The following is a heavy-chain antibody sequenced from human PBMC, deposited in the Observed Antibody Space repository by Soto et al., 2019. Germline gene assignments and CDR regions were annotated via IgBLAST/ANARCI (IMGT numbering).Heavy chain of an antibody. V-gene: IGHV4-61*02. CDR3: VRDGTKNLRDGFDP. D-gene: IGHD1-1*01. J-gene: IGHJ5*02. Sequence: LSLTCTVSGGSVSSAGYYWSWIRQPPGKGLEWIGRIYATGSSDYNPSLKSRITISVDMSKKQFSLTLRSVTAADTAMYYCVRDGTKNLRDGFDPWGQGILVTVSS. CDR1: GGSVSSAGYY. CDR2: IYATGSS.